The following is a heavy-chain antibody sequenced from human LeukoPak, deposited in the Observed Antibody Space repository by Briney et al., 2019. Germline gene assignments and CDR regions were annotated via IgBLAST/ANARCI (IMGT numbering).Heavy chain of an antibody. J-gene: IGHJ6*02. D-gene: IGHD2-8*01. CDR1: GGSFSGYY. CDR2: INHSGST. Sequence: SETLSLTCAVYGGSFSGYYWSWIRQPPGKGLEWIGEINHSGSTNYNPSLKSRVTISVDTSKNQFSLKLSSVTAADTAVCYCASVPLVYCTNGVCYPPSGYYYGMDVWGQGTTVTVSS. V-gene: IGHV4-34*01. CDR3: ASVPLVYCTNGVCYPPSGYYYGMDV.